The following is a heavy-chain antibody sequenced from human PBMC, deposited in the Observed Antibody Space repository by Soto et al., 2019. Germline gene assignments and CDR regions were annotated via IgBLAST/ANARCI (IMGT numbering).Heavy chain of an antibody. CDR2: ITGTGGNT. V-gene: IGHV3-23*01. CDR1: GFPLSTHG. CDR3: ARIRGYWYGLDV. Sequence: GGSLRLSCAASGFPLSTHGMTWVRQAPGKGLEWVSAITGTGGNTYYVDSVKGRFTSSRDNSKNMLYLQVNSLRVEDTAVYYCARIRGYWYGLDVWGQGTTVTVS. J-gene: IGHJ6*02.